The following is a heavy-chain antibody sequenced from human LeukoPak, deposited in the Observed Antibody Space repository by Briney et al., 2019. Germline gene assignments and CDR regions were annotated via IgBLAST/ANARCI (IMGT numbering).Heavy chain of an antibody. CDR3: AKDVVVVPAAKGVSNWFDP. V-gene: IGHV3-23*01. CDR1: GFTFNSYA. J-gene: IGHJ5*02. CDR2: ISGTGGST. D-gene: IGHD2-2*01. Sequence: PRGSLRLSCTASGFTFNSYAMSWVRQGPGKGLEWVSAISGTGGSTYYADSVKGRFTISRDNSKNTLYLQMNSLRTEDTAVYYCAKDVVVVPAAKGVSNWFDPWGQGTLVTVSS.